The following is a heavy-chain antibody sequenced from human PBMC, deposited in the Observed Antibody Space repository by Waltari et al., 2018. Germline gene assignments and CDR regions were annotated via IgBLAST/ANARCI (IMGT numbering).Heavy chain of an antibody. CDR2: IYYSGNT. Sequence: QLRLQESGPGLVKPSDTLSLTCTVSGGSISSTNYYLGWIRQHPGKGLEWIGSIYYSGNTYYNPSLKSRVTMSADTSKNQFSLKLSSVTAADTAVYYCARHQDWVVVSATWFDPWGQGTLVTVSS. CDR3: ARHQDWVVVSATWFDP. D-gene: IGHD2-21*02. CDR1: GGSISSTNYY. V-gene: IGHV4-39*01. J-gene: IGHJ5*02.